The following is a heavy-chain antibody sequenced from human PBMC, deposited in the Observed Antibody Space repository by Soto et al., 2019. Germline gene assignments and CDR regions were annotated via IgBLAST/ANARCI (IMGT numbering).Heavy chain of an antibody. CDR2: ISYDGSNK. V-gene: IGHV3-30*18. Sequence: GGSLRLSCAASGFTFSSYGMHWVRQAPGKGLEWVAVISYDGSNKYYADSVKGRFTISRDNSKNTLYLQMNSLRAEDTAVYYCAKLSSYYYDSSGYPEDYWGQGTLVTVSS. CDR1: GFTFSSYG. D-gene: IGHD3-22*01. CDR3: AKLSSYYYDSSGYPEDY. J-gene: IGHJ4*02.